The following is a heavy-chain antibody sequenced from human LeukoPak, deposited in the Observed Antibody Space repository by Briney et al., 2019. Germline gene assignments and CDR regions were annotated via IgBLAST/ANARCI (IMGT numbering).Heavy chain of an antibody. CDR1: GGSISSSSYY. J-gene: IGHJ3*02. CDR3: ARERNYYDSSGYSAGYAFDI. D-gene: IGHD3-22*01. CDR2: IYYSGST. Sequence: SETLSLTCTVSGGSISSSSYYWGWIRQPPGKGLEWIGSIYYSGSTYYNPSLKSRVTISVDTSKNQFSLKLSSVTAADTAVYYCARERNYYDSSGYSAGYAFDIWGQGTMVTVSS. V-gene: IGHV4-39*02.